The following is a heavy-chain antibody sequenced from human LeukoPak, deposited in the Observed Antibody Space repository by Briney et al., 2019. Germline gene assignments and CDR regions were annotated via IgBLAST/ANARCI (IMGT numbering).Heavy chain of an antibody. CDR3: AKTGGFLEWLLSVQGEVYMDV. J-gene: IGHJ6*03. V-gene: IGHV3-23*01. CDR2: INDRGTGT. D-gene: IGHD3-3*01. Sequence: GGSLRLSCAASGFTFSKYAMSWVRQAPGKGLEWASTINDRGTGTYYADSVKGRFTISRDNSKNTLYLQMNSLRAEDTAVYYCAKTGGFLEWLLSVQGEVYMDVWGKGTTVTVSS. CDR1: GFTFSKYA.